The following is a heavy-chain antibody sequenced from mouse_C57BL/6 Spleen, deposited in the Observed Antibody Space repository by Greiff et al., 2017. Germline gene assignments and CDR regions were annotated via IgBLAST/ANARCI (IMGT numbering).Heavy chain of an antibody. CDR1: GFTFSNYW. D-gene: IGHD1-1*01. J-gene: IGHJ4*01. CDR2: IRLKSDNYAT. CDR3: TGIYYYGSSYDAMDY. Sequence: EVKLVESGGGLVQPGGSMKLSCVASGFTFSNYWMNWVRQSPEKGLEWVAQIRLKSDNYATHYAESVKGRFTISRDDSKSSVYLQMNNLRAEDTGIYYCTGIYYYGSSYDAMDYWGQGTSVTVSS. V-gene: IGHV6-3*01.